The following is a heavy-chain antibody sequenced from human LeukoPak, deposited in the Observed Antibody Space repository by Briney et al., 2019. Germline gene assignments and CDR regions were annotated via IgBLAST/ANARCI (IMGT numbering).Heavy chain of an antibody. J-gene: IGHJ4*02. CDR2: IWYDGSNK. V-gene: IGHV3-33*01. CDR3: ARVPRSSRIPIFR. Sequence: GGSLRLSCAASGFTFSSCGMHWVRQAPGKGLEWVAVIWYDGSNKYYADSVKGRFTISRDNAKNSLYLQLNSLRAEDTAVYYCARVPRSSRIPIFRWGQGTLVTVSS. CDR1: GFTFSSCG. D-gene: IGHD3-3*01.